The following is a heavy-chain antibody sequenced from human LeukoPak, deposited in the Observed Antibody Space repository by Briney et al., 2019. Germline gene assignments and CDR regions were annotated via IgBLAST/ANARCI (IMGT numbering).Heavy chain of an antibody. Sequence: ASVKVSCKASGYTFTSYGISWVRQAPGQGLEWMGWISAYNGNTNYAQKLQGRVTMTTDTSTSTAYMAVGSLRSDDTAVYYCARGVRRDGYNTKPGDYWGQGTLVTVSS. D-gene: IGHD5-24*01. CDR3: ARGVRRDGYNTKPGDY. V-gene: IGHV1-18*01. CDR1: GYTFTSYG. CDR2: ISAYNGNT. J-gene: IGHJ4*02.